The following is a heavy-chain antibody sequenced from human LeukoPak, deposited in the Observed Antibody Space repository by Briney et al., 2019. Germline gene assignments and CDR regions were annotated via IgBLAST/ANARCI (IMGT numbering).Heavy chain of an antibody. J-gene: IGHJ1*01. CDR2: FYSPGST. CDR3: ASARESCIGSTCYEYFHH. CDR1: GFTVTTKT. Sequence: GGSLRLSCAASGFTVTTKTMAWVRQAPGRGLEWVSVFYSPGSTYYADSVHGRFTISRDTSLNTLFLQMNSLSVEDTAVYYYASARESCIGSTCYEYFHHWGQGTPLRVSS. D-gene: IGHD3-22*01. V-gene: IGHV3-53*01.